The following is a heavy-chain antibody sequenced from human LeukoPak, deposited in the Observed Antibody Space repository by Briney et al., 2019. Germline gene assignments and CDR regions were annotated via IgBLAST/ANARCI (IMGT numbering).Heavy chain of an antibody. V-gene: IGHV3-30*03. CDR2: ISYDGSNK. CDR3: ARDQYYDSSGSLDY. Sequence: GGSLRLSCAASGFTFSNYGMHWVRQAPGKGLEWVAVISYDGSNKYYADSVKGRFTISRDNSKNTLYLQMNSLRAEDTAVYYCARDQYYDSSGSLDYWGQGTLVTVSS. CDR1: GFTFSNYG. J-gene: IGHJ4*02. D-gene: IGHD3-22*01.